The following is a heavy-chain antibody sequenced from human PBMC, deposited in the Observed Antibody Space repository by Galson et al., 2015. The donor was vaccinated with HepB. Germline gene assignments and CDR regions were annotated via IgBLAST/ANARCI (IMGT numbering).Heavy chain of an antibody. CDR2: IAPSDSYT. D-gene: IGHD3-3*01. J-gene: IGHJ4*02. V-gene: IGHV5-10-1*01. CDR3: SRHAYCDVWGCYYLFDY. Sequence: QSGAAVKKPGESLRISCKGSGYSLTSYWSSWVRQMPGKGLVWMGRIAPSDSYTTYTPSFQGYVTISADKTISTAYLQWSSLKASDTAMYYCSRHAYCDVWGCYYLFDYWGQGTLVTVSS. CDR1: GYSLTSYW.